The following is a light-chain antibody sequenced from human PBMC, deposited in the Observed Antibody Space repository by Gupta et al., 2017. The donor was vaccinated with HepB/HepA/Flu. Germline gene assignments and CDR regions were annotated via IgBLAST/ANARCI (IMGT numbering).Light chain of an antibody. Sequence: IHMTQSPPSLSASVGDRVTITCRASQAIRNDLDWFQQKPGKAPKLLIYDASTLQSGVPSRFSGNGSGTDFALTITSLQIDDSATYYCLQDFTYPWTFGQRTKVETK. J-gene: IGKJ1*01. CDR1: QAIRND. CDR3: LQDFTYPWT. CDR2: DAS. V-gene: IGKV1-6*02.